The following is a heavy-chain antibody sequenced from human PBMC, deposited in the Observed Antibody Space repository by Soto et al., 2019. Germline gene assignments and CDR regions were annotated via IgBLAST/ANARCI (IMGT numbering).Heavy chain of an antibody. CDR1: GFIVSSNY. V-gene: IGHV3-53*02. CDR2: IYSGGST. D-gene: IGHD1-1*01. CDR3: ARGVSDGHNPTNWFDP. Sequence: EVQLVETGGGLIQPGGSLRISCAASGFIVSSNYMSWVRQAPGKGLEWVSVIYSGGSTYYADSVKGRFTTSRDNSKNTVYLQMNSLRAADTAVYYCARGVSDGHNPTNWFDPWGQGTLVTVSS. J-gene: IGHJ5*02.